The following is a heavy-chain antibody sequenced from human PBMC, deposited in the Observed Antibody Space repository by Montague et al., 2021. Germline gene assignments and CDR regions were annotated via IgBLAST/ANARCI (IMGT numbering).Heavy chain of an antibody. CDR1: GYSISSGYH. CDR3: ARDREAAPVDY. V-gene: IGHV4-38-2*02. CDR2: IIHSGST. D-gene: IGHD2-15*01. Sequence: SETLSLTCTVSGYSISSGYHWGWFRQPPGKGLVWIGSIIHSGSTYYNPSLTSRVTISVDTSTNQFSLRLTSVTAADTALDDCARDREAAPVDYWGQGTVVTVSS. J-gene: IGHJ4*02.